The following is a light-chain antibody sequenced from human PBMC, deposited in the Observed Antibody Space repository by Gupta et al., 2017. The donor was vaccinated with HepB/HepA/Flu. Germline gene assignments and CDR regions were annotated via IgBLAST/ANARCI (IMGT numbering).Light chain of an antibody. CDR3: ETWETNTRV. V-gene: IGLV4-60*03. CDR1: SGHSNYI. Sequence: QPVLTQSSSSSASLGSSVKLTCPLSSGHSNYIITWHQHQPGKAPRYLMKLKSSGTYDKGTGVPDRFSGSSSGADRYLTISNLQSEDEADYYCETWETNTRVFGGGTTLTVL. J-gene: IGLJ3*02. CDR2: LKSSGTY.